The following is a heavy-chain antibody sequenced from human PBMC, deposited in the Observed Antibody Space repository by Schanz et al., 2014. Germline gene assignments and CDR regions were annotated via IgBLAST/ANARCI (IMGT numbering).Heavy chain of an antibody. CDR3: AGTYCSSTSCYTGYYYMDV. D-gene: IGHD2-2*02. Sequence: QLQLVQSGAEVKKPGSSVKVSCKASGGTFSTYTISWVRQAPGQGLEWMGRIIPILGIANYAQKFQGRVTITADESTYTAYMDVSSLRSEDTAVYYCAGTYCSSTSCYTGYYYMDVWGKGTTVTVSS. CDR2: IIPILGIA. J-gene: IGHJ6*03. V-gene: IGHV1-69*02. CDR1: GGTFSTYT.